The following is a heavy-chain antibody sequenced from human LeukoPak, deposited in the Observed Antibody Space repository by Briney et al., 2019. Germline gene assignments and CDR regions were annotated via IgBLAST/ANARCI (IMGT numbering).Heavy chain of an antibody. CDR2: ISAYNGNT. Sequence: ASVKVSCKASGYTFTSYGISWVRQAPGQGLERMGWISAYNGNTNYAQKLQGRVTMTTDTSTSTAYMELRSLRSDDTAVYYCARDAKYYYDTSGLDYWGQGTLVTVSS. V-gene: IGHV1-18*01. J-gene: IGHJ4*02. D-gene: IGHD3-22*01. CDR1: GYTFTSYG. CDR3: ARDAKYYYDTSGLDY.